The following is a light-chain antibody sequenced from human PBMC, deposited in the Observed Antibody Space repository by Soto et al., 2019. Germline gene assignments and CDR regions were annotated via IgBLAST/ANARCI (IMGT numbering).Light chain of an antibody. J-gene: IGKJ5*01. CDR1: QGIRSA. CDR3: QQYENLPT. CDR2: DAS. V-gene: IGKV1-33*01. Sequence: IQLTQSPSSLSASVGDRVTITCRASQGIRSALGWYQQKPGKAPKLLIYDASNLETGVPSRFRGSGSGTDFTFTISRLQPEDIATYYCQQYENLPTFGQGTRLEIK.